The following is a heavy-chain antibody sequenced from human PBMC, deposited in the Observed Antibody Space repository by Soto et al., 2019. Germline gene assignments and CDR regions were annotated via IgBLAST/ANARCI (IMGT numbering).Heavy chain of an antibody. V-gene: IGHV4-59*01. CDR1: GGSSSSYY. D-gene: IGHD3-22*01. CDR2: IYYSGST. CDR3: ARVRADYYDSSGPPGWFDP. Sequence: PSETLSLTCTVSGGSSSSYYWSWIRQPPGKGLEWIGYIYYSGSTNYNPSLKSRVTISVDTSKNQFSLKLSSVTAADTAVYYCARVRADYYDSSGPPGWFDPWGQGTLVTVSS. J-gene: IGHJ5*02.